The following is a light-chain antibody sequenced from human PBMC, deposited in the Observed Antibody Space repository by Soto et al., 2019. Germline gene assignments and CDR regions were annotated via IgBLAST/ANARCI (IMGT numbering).Light chain of an antibody. V-gene: IGLV2-8*01. J-gene: IGLJ3*02. CDR1: SSDVGAYNY. CDR2: EVT. Sequence: QSALTQPPSASGSPGQSVTISCTGTSSDVGAYNYVSGYQQHAGKAPKLVIYEVTKRPSGVPDRFSGSKSANTASLTVSGLQDEDEADYYCSSFASSNTWVFGGGTKLTVL. CDR3: SSFASSNTWV.